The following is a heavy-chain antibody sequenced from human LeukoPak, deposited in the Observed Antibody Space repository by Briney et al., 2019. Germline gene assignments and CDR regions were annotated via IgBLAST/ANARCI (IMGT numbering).Heavy chain of an antibody. V-gene: IGHV5-51*01. J-gene: IGHJ3*02. CDR1: GSSFTSYW. CDR2: IYPGDSDT. CDR3: ARKDKDMVRNAFDI. D-gene: IGHD5-18*01. Sequence: GESLKISGKGSGSSFTSYWISWVRQMPGKGLEWMGIIYPGDSDTRYSPSFQGQVTISADKSISTAYLQWSSLNASKPVMYYCARKDKDMVRNAFDIWGQGTMVTVSS.